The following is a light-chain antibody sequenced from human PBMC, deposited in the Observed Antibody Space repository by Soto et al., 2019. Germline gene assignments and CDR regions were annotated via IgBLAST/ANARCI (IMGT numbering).Light chain of an antibody. CDR1: QSVSRSY. Sequence: EIVLTQSPGTLSLSPGQRATLSCRASQSVSRSYLAWYQHKRGQAPRLLMFGTGSRATGIPDRFSGTGSGTDFTLIINRLEPEDFAVYYCQQYGSSPWPFGQGTKVEIK. CDR3: QQYGSSPWP. V-gene: IGKV3-20*01. CDR2: GTG. J-gene: IGKJ1*01.